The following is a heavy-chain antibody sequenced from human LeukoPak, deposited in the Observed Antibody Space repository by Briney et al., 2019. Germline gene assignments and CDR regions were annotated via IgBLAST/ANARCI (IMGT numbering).Heavy chain of an antibody. CDR3: ARDRSADIVVVPAAKGSYYYYMDV. CDR1: GYTFTGDY. J-gene: IGHJ6*03. V-gene: IGHV1-2*02. D-gene: IGHD2-2*01. CDR2: INPNSRGT. Sequence: ASVKVSCKASGYTFTGDYMHWVRQAPGQGLEWMRWINPNSRGTNYAQKFQGRVTMTRDTSVSTAYMELSRLRSDDTAVYYCARDRSADIVVVPAAKGSYYYYMDVWGKGTTVTVSS.